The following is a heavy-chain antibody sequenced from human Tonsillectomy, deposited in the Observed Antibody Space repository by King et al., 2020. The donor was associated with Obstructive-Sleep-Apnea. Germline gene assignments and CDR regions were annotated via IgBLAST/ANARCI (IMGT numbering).Heavy chain of an antibody. CDR2: IYYNGHT. CDR3: VRILTTVTTDQT. J-gene: IGHJ5*02. D-gene: IGHD4-17*01. V-gene: IGHV4-39*07. CDR1: GASISSSGFY. Sequence: PLQESGPGLVKPSETLSLTCTVSGASISSSGFYWGWIRQPPGKGLEWVGSIYYNGHTFHNPSLTSRLTISLDTSKNQFSLRLSSVTAADTAVYYCVRILTTVTTDQTWGQGTLVTVSS.